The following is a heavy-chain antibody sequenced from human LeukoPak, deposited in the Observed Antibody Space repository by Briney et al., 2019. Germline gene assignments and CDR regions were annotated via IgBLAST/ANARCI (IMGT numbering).Heavy chain of an antibody. CDR3: ARDKGTHPYNWFDP. Sequence: GGSLRLSWPASGFTFSSYAMHWVRQAPGKGLEWVTTIWYDGSNRYYGDSVKGRFTISRDNSKSTVFLQMNSLRAEDTALYYCARDKGTHPYNWFDPWGQGTLVTVSS. CDR1: GFTFSSYA. CDR2: IWYDGSNR. V-gene: IGHV3-33*01. J-gene: IGHJ5*02.